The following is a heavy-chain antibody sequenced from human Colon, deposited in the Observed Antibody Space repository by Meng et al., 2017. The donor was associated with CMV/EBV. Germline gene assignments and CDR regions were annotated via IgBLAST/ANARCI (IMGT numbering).Heavy chain of an antibody. CDR3: ARAPGNYLSPYYFDF. J-gene: IGHJ4*02. CDR1: GFMFSSYN. D-gene: IGHD1-14*01. Sequence: LTCAASGFMFSSYNMHWVRQAPGKGLEWVAVISYDGGYKYYADSVKGRFTISRDNSKNTLYVELDSLRAEDTAVYYCARAPGNYLSPYYFDFWGQGTLVTVSS. CDR2: ISYDGGYK. V-gene: IGHV3-30*07.